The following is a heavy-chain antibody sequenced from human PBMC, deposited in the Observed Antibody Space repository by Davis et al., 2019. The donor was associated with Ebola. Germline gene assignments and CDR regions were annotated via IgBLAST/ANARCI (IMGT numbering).Heavy chain of an antibody. V-gene: IGHV1-69*13. J-gene: IGHJ4*02. CDR1: RDTFENYG. Sequence: SVKVSCKASRDTFENYGISWVRQAPGQGLEWMAGIVPIFGPTTYAQQFRGRLIVTADESTNIAYMELSRLRSDDTAVYYCTRDTRGVQLGLDFWGRGTLITVSS. D-gene: IGHD5-24*01. CDR2: IVPIFGPT. CDR3: TRDTRGVQLGLDF.